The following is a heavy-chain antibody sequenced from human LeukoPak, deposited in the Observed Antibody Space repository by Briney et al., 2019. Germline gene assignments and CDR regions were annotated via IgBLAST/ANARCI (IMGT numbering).Heavy chain of an antibody. CDR1: GFSFSSYG. Sequence: GGSLRLSCAASGFSFSSYGMHWVRQAPGKGLEWVATISYVGSNKYYADSVKGRFTISRDNSKNTLYLQMDSLRAEDTAVYYCAKDVYYDRSGYYFYYYGMDVWGQGTTVTVSS. CDR2: ISYVGSNK. CDR3: AKDVYYDRSGYYFYYYGMDV. D-gene: IGHD3-22*01. J-gene: IGHJ6*02. V-gene: IGHV3-30*18.